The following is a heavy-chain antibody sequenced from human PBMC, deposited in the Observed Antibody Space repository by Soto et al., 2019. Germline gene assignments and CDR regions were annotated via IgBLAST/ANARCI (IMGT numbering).Heavy chain of an antibody. V-gene: IGHV4-31*03. J-gene: IGHJ5*02. CDR1: GGSISSGGYY. D-gene: IGHD3-22*01. Sequence: PSETLSLTCTVSGGSISSGGYYWSWIRQHPGKGLEWIGYIYYSGSTYYNPSLKSRVTISVDTSKNQFSLKLSSVTAADTAVYYCARATYYYDSSGYYHWGQGTLVTVSS. CDR3: ARATYYYDSSGYYH. CDR2: IYYSGST.